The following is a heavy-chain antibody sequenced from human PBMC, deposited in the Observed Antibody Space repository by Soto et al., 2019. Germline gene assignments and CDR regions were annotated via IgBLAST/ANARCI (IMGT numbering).Heavy chain of an antibody. V-gene: IGHV3-15*01. CDR1: GFTFSNAW. CDR2: IKSKTDGGTT. CDR3: TTDSLGDVVVVAATSDSGWFDP. D-gene: IGHD2-15*01. Sequence: EVQLVESGGGLVKPGGSLRLSCAASGFTFSNAWMSWVRQAPGKGLEWVGRIKSKTDGGTTDYAAPVKGRFTISRDDSKNTLYLQMNSLKTEDTAVYYCTTDSLGDVVVVAATSDSGWFDPGGQGTLVTVSS. J-gene: IGHJ5*02.